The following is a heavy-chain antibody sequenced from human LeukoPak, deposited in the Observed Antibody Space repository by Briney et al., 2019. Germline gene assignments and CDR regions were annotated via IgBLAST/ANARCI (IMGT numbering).Heavy chain of an antibody. CDR2: INPNNGDT. D-gene: IGHD5-12*01. CDR1: GSTFTGYF. J-gene: IGHJ4*02. Sequence: ASVKISCKASGSTFTGYFTHWVRQAPGQGLEWMGWINPNNGDTKYAQKFQGRVTMTRDTSIGTAYMELRSLTSDDTAEYYCARKGGIYGYFFDYWGQGTLVTVSS. CDR3: ARKGGIYGYFFDY. V-gene: IGHV1-2*02.